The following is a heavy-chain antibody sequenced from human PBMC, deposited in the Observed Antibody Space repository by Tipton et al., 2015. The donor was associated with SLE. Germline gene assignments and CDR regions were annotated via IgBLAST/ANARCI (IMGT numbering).Heavy chain of an antibody. D-gene: IGHD3-10*01. CDR2: FYTPGNN. Sequence: TLSLTCTVSGGAICSDSHDWSWRRQPAGKGLEWIGRFYTPGNNHSNPSLKSRVTMSVDTSKNQLSLQLSSVTVADTAVYYCARERLLWPRGNFDIWGQGIMVTVSA. J-gene: IGHJ3*02. CDR1: GGAICSDSHD. V-gene: IGHV4-61*02. CDR3: ARERLLWPRGNFDI.